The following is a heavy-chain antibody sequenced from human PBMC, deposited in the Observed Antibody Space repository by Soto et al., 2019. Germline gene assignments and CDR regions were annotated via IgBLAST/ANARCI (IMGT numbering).Heavy chain of an antibody. CDR3: TGGYCTGGTCDSGYFHH. Sequence: EVQLVQSGGGLVQPGGSLKLSCAASGFTFSGSTVHWVRQASGEGLQWVGRIRSKANDYATTYIASVKGRFTISRDDSRNTAYLQMSDLKTEDTAVYYCTGGYCTGGTCDSGYFHHWGQGALVTVFS. CDR1: GFTFSGST. CDR2: IRSKANDYAT. J-gene: IGHJ1*01. D-gene: IGHD2-15*01. V-gene: IGHV3-73*02.